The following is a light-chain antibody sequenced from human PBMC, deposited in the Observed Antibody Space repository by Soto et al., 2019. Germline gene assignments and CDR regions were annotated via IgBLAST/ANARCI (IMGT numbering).Light chain of an antibody. CDR2: GAS. Sequence: VLTQSPATLSVSPGERAAVSCRASQSLSSNLAWYQQKPGQAPRLLIIGASDRVTGIPARFSGSGSGTEFTLSISSLEPEDFAVYYCQQRSNWPALTFGGGTKVDIK. J-gene: IGKJ4*01. V-gene: IGKV3-11*01. CDR3: QQRSNWPALT. CDR1: QSLSSN.